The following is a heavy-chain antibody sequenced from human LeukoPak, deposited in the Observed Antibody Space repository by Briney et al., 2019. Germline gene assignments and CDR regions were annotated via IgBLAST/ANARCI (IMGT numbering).Heavy chain of an antibody. V-gene: IGHV3-74*01. CDR2: INIDGSST. J-gene: IGHJ4*02. CDR1: GFTFSSYW. Sequence: GGSLRLSCAASGFTFSSYWMHWVRQAPGKALVWVSRINIDGSSTSYADSVKGRFTISRDNAKNSLYLQMNSLRAEDTAVYYCARDPAADYWGQGTLVTVSS. CDR3: ARDPAADY.